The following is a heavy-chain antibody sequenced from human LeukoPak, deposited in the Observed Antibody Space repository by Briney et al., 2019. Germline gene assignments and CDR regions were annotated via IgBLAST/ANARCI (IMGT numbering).Heavy chain of an antibody. D-gene: IGHD1-26*01. V-gene: IGHV4-61*02. Sequence: SQTLSLTCTVSGGSISSGGYYWSWIRQPAGKGLEWIGRIYTSESTNYNPSLKSRVTISVDTSKNQFSLKLSSVTAADTAVYYCARELGSGTYGEYYFDYWGQGTLVTVSS. J-gene: IGHJ4*02. CDR2: IYTSEST. CDR1: GGSISSGGYY. CDR3: ARELGSGTYGEYYFDY.